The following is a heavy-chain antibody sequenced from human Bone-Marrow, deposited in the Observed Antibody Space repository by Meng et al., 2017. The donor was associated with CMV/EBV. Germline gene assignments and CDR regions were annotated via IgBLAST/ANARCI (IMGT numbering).Heavy chain of an antibody. CDR1: GGSLSGYY. CDR3: ARSPDYVWGSYRTNYFDY. J-gene: IGHJ4*02. CDR2: IKHSGST. V-gene: IGHV4-34*01. D-gene: IGHD3-16*02. Sequence: SETLSLTCAVYGGSLSGYYWSWIRQPPGKGLEWIGEIKHSGSTNYNPSLKSRVTISVDTSKNQFSLKLSSVTAADTAVYYCARSPDYVWGSYRTNYFDYWGQGTLVTVSS.